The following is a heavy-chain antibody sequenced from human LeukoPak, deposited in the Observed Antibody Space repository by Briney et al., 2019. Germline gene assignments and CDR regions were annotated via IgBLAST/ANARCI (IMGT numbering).Heavy chain of an antibody. CDR3: AKAHCSSTSCSRADD. CDR1: GFTFTRNA. CDR2: IDGSGGTT. J-gene: IGHJ4*02. V-gene: IGHV3-23*01. D-gene: IGHD2-2*01. Sequence: GGSLRLSCAASGFTFTRNAMAWVRQAPGKGLEWVSAIDGSGGTTFYADSVKGRVTISRVQSTNTVYLQMNSLRADDTAVYYCAKAHCSSTSCSRADDWCQGTLVTVSP.